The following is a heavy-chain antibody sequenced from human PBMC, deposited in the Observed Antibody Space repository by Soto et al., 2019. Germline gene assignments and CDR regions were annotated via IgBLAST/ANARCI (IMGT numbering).Heavy chain of an antibody. Sequence: EVQLVQSGGGFVQPGGSLRLSCAASGFTFSSYWMHWVRQVPGKGMMWVSNINGDGTQRSYADSVKGRFTISRDNANNTLYLEMTSLTVDDTALYLCAIVAILYSSGYGAWGQGTRVTVSS. J-gene: IGHJ4*02. CDR3: AIVAILYSSGYGA. V-gene: IGHV3-74*01. D-gene: IGHD2-8*02. CDR2: INGDGTQR. CDR1: GFTFSSYW.